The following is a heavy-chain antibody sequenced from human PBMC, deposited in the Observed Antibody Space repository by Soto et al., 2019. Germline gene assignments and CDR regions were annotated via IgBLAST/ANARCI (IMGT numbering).Heavy chain of an antibody. J-gene: IGHJ4*02. Sequence: QVQLVESGGGVVQPGRSLRLSCAASGFTFSSYGMHWVRQAPGKGLEWVAVIWYDGSNKYYADSVKGRFTISRDNSKNTLYLQMNSLRAEDTAVYYCARKGSAGYFDYWGQGTLVTVSS. CDR2: IWYDGSNK. CDR3: ARKGSAGYFDY. V-gene: IGHV3-33*01. CDR1: GFTFSSYG.